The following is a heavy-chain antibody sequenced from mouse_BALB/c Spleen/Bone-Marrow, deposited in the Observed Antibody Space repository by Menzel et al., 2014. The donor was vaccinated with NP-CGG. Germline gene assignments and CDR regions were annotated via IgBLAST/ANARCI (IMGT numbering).Heavy chain of an antibody. CDR3: ARQYGNYFDY. CDR1: GYAFSSYW. CDR2: IYPGDGDT. Sequence: VQLQQSGAELVRPGSSVKISCKASGYAFSSYWMNWVKQRPGQGLEWIGQIYPGDGDTNYNGKFKGKATLTADKSSSTAYMQLSNLTSEDSAVYFCARQYGNYFDYWGQGTTLTVSS. D-gene: IGHD2-10*02. J-gene: IGHJ2*01. V-gene: IGHV1-80*01.